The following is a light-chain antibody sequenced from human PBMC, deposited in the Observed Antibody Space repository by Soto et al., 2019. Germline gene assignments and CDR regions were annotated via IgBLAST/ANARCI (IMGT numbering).Light chain of an antibody. V-gene: IGLV2-14*03. J-gene: IGLJ2*01. Sequence: QSVLTQPASVSGSPGQSITISCTGTPMDIGAYNFVSWYQQHPGEVPKLMLYDVNVRPSGVSNRFSGSKSGNTASLTISGLQAEDEADYYCTSWTTSTTMIFGGGTKLTVL. CDR1: PMDIGAYNF. CDR2: DVN. CDR3: TSWTTSTTMI.